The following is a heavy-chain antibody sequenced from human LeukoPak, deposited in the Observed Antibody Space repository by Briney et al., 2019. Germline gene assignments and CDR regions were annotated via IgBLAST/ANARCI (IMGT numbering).Heavy chain of an antibody. CDR3: ARGAGSGSYYSGEYFQH. D-gene: IGHD3-10*01. CDR1: GGSISNGGYY. CDR2: IYYSGST. Sequence: SQTLSLTCTVSGGSISNGGYYWSWIRQHPGKGLEWIGYIYYSGSTYYNPSLKSRVTISVDTSKNHFSLKLTSVTAADTAVYYCARGAGSGSYYSGEYFQHWGQGTLVTVSS. V-gene: IGHV4-31*03. J-gene: IGHJ1*01.